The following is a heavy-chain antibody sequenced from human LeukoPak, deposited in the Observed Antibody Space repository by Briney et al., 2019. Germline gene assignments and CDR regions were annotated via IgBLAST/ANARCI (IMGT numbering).Heavy chain of an antibody. V-gene: IGHV3-74*01. J-gene: IGHJ4*02. CDR3: ARALRLAVNLDY. CDR2: IDSDGSST. Sequence: GSLRLSCAASGFTFSGYWMHWVRQAPGKGLVWVSHIDSDGSSTNYADSVKGRFTISRDNAKNTLYLQMNSLRAEDTAVYYCARALRLAVNLDYWGQGTLVTVSS. CDR1: GFTFSGYW. D-gene: IGHD6-19*01.